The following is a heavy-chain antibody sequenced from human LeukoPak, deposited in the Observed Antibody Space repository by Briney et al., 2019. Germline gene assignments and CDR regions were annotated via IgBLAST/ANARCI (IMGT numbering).Heavy chain of an antibody. D-gene: IGHD1-26*01. CDR2: IIPICGTA. V-gene: IGHV1-69*05. CDR3: ATDDGATTAGY. J-gene: IGHJ4*02. Sequence: SVKVSFKASGGTFSSYAISWVRQAPGQGLEWMGGIIPICGTANYAQKFQGRVTITTDESTSTAYMELSSLRSEDTAVYYCATDDGATTAGYWGQGTLVTVSS. CDR1: GGTFSSYA.